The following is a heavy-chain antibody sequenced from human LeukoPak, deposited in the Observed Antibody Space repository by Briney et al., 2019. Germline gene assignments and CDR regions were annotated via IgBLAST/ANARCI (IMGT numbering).Heavy chain of an antibody. V-gene: IGHV3-49*04. J-gene: IGHJ4*02. D-gene: IGHD5-12*01. CDR3: TRDPGYSGYDFVDY. Sequence: GGSLRLSCTASGFTFGDYAMSWVRQAPGKGLEWVGFMRSKAYGGTTEYAASVKGRFTISRDDSKSIAYLQMNSLKTEDTAVYYCTRDPGYSGYDFVDYWGQGTLVTVSS. CDR2: MRSKAYGGTT. CDR1: GFTFGDYA.